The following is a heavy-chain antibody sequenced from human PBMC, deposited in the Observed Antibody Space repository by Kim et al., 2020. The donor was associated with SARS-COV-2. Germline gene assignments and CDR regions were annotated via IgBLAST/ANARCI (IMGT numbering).Heavy chain of an antibody. CDR3: ARLRFLEWFFYYMDV. CDR1: GFTFHNSW. Sequence: GGSLRLSCAASGFTFHNSWMSWVRQAPGKGLEWVANIMEDGTEKYYVDSVKGRFTISRDNAKDSLYLQMNSLRAEDTAVYYCARLRFLEWFFYYMDVWGKGTTVTVSS. J-gene: IGHJ6*03. D-gene: IGHD3-3*01. CDR2: IMEDGTEK. V-gene: IGHV3-7*01.